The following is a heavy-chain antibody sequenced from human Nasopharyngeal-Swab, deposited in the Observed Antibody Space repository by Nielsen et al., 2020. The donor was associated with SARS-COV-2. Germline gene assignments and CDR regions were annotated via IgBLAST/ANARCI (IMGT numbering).Heavy chain of an antibody. J-gene: IGHJ6*02. CDR3: AKDLGGYYYYGMDV. CDR1: GFTFDDYT. CDR2: ISWDGGST. V-gene: IGHV3-43*01. Sequence: GESLKISCAASGFTFDDYTMHWVRQAPGKGQEWVSLISWDGGSTYYADSVKGRFTISRDNSKNSLYLQMNSLRTEDTALYYCAKDLGGYYYYGMDVRGQGTTVTVSS.